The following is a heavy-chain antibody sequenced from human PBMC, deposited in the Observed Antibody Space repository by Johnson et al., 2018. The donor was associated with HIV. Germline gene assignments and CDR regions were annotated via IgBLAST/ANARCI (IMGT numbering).Heavy chain of an antibody. CDR3: ARGGIAYSSPLGVGYGFDI. Sequence: QVQLVESGGGVVQPGKSRRLSCAASAVTFSNFAMHWVRQAPGKGLEWVAVILHDGSNPNYADSVKGRFTISRDNSKNTLYLHMSSLRPGDTAMYYCARGGIAYSSPLGVGYGFDIWGQGTMVTVSS. CDR1: AVTFSNFA. V-gene: IGHV3-30*04. J-gene: IGHJ3*02. CDR2: ILHDGSNP. D-gene: IGHD3-16*01.